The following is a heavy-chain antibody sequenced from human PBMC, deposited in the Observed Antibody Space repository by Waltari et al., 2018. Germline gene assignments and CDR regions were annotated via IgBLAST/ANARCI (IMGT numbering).Heavy chain of an antibody. Sequence: QVQLVQSGAEVKKPGASVQVSCKASGYTFTGYYIHWVRQAPGQGLEWMGGINPNNGDTNSAQKFQDRVTMTRDTSISTAFMELTGLRSDDTAVYYCARVSMVRGINYYYYMDVWGKGTTVSVSS. D-gene: IGHD3-10*01. CDR1: GYTFTGYY. V-gene: IGHV1-2*02. CDR3: ARVSMVRGINYYYYMDV. J-gene: IGHJ6*03. CDR2: INPNNGDT.